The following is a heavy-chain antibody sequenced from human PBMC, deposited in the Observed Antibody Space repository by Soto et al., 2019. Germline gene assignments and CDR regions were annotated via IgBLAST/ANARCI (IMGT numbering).Heavy chain of an antibody. Sequence: SVKVSCKASGGTFSSYAISWVRQAPGQGLEWMGGIIPIFGTANYAQKFQGRVTITADESTSTAYMELSSLRSEDTAVYYCARDTYYYDSSGPRHYYFDYWGQGTLVTVSS. CDR2: IIPIFGTA. CDR3: ARDTYYYDSSGPRHYYFDY. V-gene: IGHV1-69*13. D-gene: IGHD3-22*01. CDR1: GGTFSSYA. J-gene: IGHJ4*02.